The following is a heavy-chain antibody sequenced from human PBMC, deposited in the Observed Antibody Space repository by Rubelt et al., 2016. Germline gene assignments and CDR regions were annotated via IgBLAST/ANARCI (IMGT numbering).Heavy chain of an antibody. D-gene: IGHD3-16*01. J-gene: IGHJ6*02. CDR3: ARKGYGYGMDV. CDR1: GYTFTSYA. V-gene: IGHV1-3*01. CDR2: INAGNGNT. Sequence: QVQLVQSGAEVKKPGASVKVSCKASGYTFTSYAMHWVRQAPGQRLEWLGWINAGNGNTKDSQKFQVRVTITRDSAASTAYMGLSSLRSEDTAVYYCARKGYGYGMDVWGQGTTVTVSS.